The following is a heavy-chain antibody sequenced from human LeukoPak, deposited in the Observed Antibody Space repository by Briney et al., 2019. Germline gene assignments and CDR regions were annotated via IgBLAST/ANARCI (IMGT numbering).Heavy chain of an antibody. Sequence: GGSLRLSCAASGFTFSSYWMTWVRQAPGKGLEWVANIKQDGSEKYYVDSVKGRFTIPRDNAKNSLYLQMNSLRAEDTAVYYRGEDPPTFKACRGQGTLVTVSS. CDR1: GFTFSSYW. J-gene: IGHJ4*02. V-gene: IGHV3-7*01. CDR3: GEDPPTFKAC. D-gene: IGHD5-24*01. CDR2: IKQDGSEK.